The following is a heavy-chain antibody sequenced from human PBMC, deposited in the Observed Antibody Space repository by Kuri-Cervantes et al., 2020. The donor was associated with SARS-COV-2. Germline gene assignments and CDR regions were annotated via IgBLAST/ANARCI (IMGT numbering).Heavy chain of an antibody. CDR3: ARVLKEWPESDAFDI. V-gene: IGHV2-5*01. CDR2: IYWNDYK. D-gene: IGHD3-3*01. J-gene: IGHJ3*02. CDR1: GFSLSTSGVG. Sequence: SGPTLVKPTQTLTLTCTFSGFSLSTSGVGVGWIRQPPGKALGWLTLIYWNDYKRYSPSLESRLTITQDTSKSQVVLTMTNMDPVDTATYYCARVLKEWPESDAFDIWGQGTMVTVSS.